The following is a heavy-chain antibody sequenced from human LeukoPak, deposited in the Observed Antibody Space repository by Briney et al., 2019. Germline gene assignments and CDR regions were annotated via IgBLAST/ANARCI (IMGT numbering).Heavy chain of an antibody. CDR2: IYTGGST. D-gene: IGHD3-3*01. Sequence: SETLSLXCSVSGGSMNSGGDYWTWIRQPAGKQLEWIGLIYTGGSTNYNPSLKSRVTISIDTSKNQFSLKLTSVTVADTAVYYCARDFWPWGKGTLVTVSS. CDR3: ARDFWP. CDR1: GGSMNSGGDY. J-gene: IGHJ5*02. V-gene: IGHV4-61*02.